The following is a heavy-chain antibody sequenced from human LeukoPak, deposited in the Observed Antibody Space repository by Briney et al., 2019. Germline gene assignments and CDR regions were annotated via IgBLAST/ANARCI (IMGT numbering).Heavy chain of an antibody. Sequence: GGSLTLSCEAAGFIFRDYEMNCVRQAPGKGREWVAYTNSSGATIVYADSVKGRFTISRDNTKSSLYLQMNSLRDEDTAVYFCARDHELSDGFSVWGPGTTVTVSS. CDR1: GFIFRDYE. J-gene: IGHJ3*01. CDR2: TNSSGATI. V-gene: IGHV3-48*03. D-gene: IGHD1-7*01. CDR3: ARDHELSDGFSV.